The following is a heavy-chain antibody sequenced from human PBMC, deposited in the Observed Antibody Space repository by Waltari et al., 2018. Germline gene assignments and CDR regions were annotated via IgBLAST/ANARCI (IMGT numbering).Heavy chain of an antibody. CDR3: AKSRGGCSGGSCYNAFDI. Sequence: EVQLLESGGGLLQPGGSLRLSCAASGFTFSSHAMSWVRQAPGKGLEWVSAISGSGGSTYYADSVKGRFTISRDNSKNTLYLQMNSLRAEDTAVYYCAKSRGGCSGGSCYNAFDIWGQGTMVTVSS. CDR1: GFTFSSHA. CDR2: ISGSGGST. J-gene: IGHJ3*02. D-gene: IGHD2-15*01. V-gene: IGHV3-23*01.